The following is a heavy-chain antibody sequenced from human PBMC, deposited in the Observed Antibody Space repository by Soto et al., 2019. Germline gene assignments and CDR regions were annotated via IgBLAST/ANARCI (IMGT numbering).Heavy chain of an antibody. Sequence: ASVKVSCKASGYSFTSYGISWVRQAPGQGPEWMGWISGHNGNTNHPQSLQGRVTMTTDTSRNTGYMELRSLRSDDTAVYYCARHRFNYYDDTVYYYFDYWGQGTLAPVSS. J-gene: IGHJ4*02. CDR1: GYSFTSYG. CDR2: ISGHNGNT. V-gene: IGHV1-18*04. CDR3: ARHRFNYYDDTVYYYFDY. D-gene: IGHD3-22*01.